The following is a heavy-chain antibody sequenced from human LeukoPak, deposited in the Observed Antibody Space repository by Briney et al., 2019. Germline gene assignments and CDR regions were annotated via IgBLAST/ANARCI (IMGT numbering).Heavy chain of an antibody. Sequence: GRSLRLSCAASGFTFDDYAMHWVRQAPGKGLEWVSGISWNSGSIGYADSVKGRFTISRDNAKNSLYLQTNSLRAEDTALYYCAKDIRAAAGIGLADYWGQGTLVTVSS. J-gene: IGHJ4*02. CDR2: ISWNSGSI. V-gene: IGHV3-9*01. CDR3: AKDIRAAAGIGLADY. CDR1: GFTFDDYA. D-gene: IGHD6-13*01.